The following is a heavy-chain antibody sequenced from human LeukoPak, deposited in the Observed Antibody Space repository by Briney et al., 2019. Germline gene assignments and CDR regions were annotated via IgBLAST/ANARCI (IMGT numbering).Heavy chain of an antibody. V-gene: IGHV3-48*02. D-gene: IGHD3-22*01. J-gene: IGHJ4*02. CDR2: ISSSSSTI. CDR3: ARFPHYYDSSGYSF. Sequence: GGSLRLSCAASGFTFSSYSMNWVRQAPGKGLEWVSYISSSSSTIYYADSVKGRFTISRDNAKNSLYLQMNSLRDEDAAVYYCARFPHYYDSSGYSFWGQGTLVTVSS. CDR1: GFTFSSYS.